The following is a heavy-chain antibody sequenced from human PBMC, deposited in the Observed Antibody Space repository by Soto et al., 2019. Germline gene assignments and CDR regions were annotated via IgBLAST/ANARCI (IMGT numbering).Heavy chain of an antibody. Sequence: PGESLKISCKASGYTFSTDWVGWVRQRPGKGLEWMGIIFPHDSDTRYSPSFQGQVTISADKSTSTAYLQWDSVKASDTAMYYCARYHFWTGYYDAMDVWGRGTTVTVSS. D-gene: IGHD3-3*02. CDR3: ARYHFWTGYYDAMDV. J-gene: IGHJ6*02. CDR1: GYTFSTDW. CDR2: IFPHDSDT. V-gene: IGHV5-51*01.